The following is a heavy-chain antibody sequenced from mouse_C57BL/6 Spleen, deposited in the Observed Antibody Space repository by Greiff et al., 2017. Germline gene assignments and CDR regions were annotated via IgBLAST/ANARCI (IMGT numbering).Heavy chain of an antibody. Sequence: VKVVESGAELARPGASVKLSCKASGYTFTSYGISWVKQRPGQGLEWIGEIYPRSGNTYYNEKFKGKATLTADKSSSTAYMELRSLTSEDSAVYFCARGEDYDHFDYWGQGTTLTVSS. CDR2: IYPRSGNT. D-gene: IGHD2-4*01. CDR1: GYTFTSYG. CDR3: ARGEDYDHFDY. J-gene: IGHJ2*01. V-gene: IGHV1-81*01.